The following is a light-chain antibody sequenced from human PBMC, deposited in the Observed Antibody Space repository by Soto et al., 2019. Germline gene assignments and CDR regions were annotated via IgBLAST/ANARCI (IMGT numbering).Light chain of an antibody. CDR3: MQALQPPR. V-gene: IGKV2-28*01. CDR1: QSLLHSNGYNY. J-gene: IGKJ2*03. CDR2: LGS. Sequence: DIVMTQSPFSLPVTPGEPASISCRASQSLLHSNGYNYLDWYLQKPGQSPQLPIYLGSNRASGVPDRFSGSGSGTDFTLKISRVEAEDVGVYYFMQALQPPRFGQGTKLEIK.